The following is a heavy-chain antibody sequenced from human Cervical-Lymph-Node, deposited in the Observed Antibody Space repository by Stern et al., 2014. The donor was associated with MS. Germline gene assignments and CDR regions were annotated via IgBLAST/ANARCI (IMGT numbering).Heavy chain of an antibody. J-gene: IGHJ5*02. CDR3: ARGPRGLRWFDT. CDR2: IYYSGST. Sequence: QVQLQESGPGLVKPSETLSLTCTVSGGSISSYYWSWIRQPPGKGLEWIGYIYYSGSTNYNPSLKSRVIISVDTSKNQFSLKLSSVTAADTAVYYCARGPRGLRWFDTWGQGTVVTVSS. CDR1: GGSISSYY. V-gene: IGHV4-59*08. D-gene: IGHD3-10*01.